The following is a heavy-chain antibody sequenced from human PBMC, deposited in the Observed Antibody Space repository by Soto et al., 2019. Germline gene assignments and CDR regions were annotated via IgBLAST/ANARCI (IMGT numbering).Heavy chain of an antibody. D-gene: IGHD1-26*01. CDR1: GFTFSNYG. CDR2: ISGSGDST. Sequence: EEQLLESGGGLAQPGGSLRLSCAASGFTFSNYGMGWVRRAPGKGLEWVSTISGSGDSTYYADSVKGRFAISRDNSKNTLYQQLNSLRADDTAVYYCAKGLWVGATTAASRIWGQGTLVSVSS. V-gene: IGHV3-23*01. CDR3: AKGLWVGATTAASRI. J-gene: IGHJ3*02.